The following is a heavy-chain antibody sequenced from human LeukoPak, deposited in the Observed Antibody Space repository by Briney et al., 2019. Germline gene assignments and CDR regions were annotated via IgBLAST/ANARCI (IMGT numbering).Heavy chain of an antibody. CDR3: ARFGSVTLAGTGYYYYMDV. Sequence: SETLSLTCTVSGGSISSSKYYWGWIRQPPGKGLEWIGTIFNSGSTHYNPSLKSRVTISVDTSKNQFSLNLSSVTAADTAVYYCARFGSVTLAGTGYYYYMDVWGKGTTVTVSS. J-gene: IGHJ6*03. V-gene: IGHV4-39*07. CDR1: GGSISSSKYY. D-gene: IGHD6-19*01. CDR2: IFNSGST.